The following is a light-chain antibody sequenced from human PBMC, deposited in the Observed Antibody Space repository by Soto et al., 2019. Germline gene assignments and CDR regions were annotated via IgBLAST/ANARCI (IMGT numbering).Light chain of an antibody. J-gene: IGKJ2*01. CDR1: QSVSSN. CDR2: GAS. Sequence: EIVMTQSPATLSVSPGERATLSCRASQSVSSNLAWYQQKPGQAPRLLIYGASTRATGIPARFSGSGSGTEFTLIISSLQSEDFAVYYCQQYNNWSLYTFGQGTKLEIK. CDR3: QQYNNWSLYT. V-gene: IGKV3-15*01.